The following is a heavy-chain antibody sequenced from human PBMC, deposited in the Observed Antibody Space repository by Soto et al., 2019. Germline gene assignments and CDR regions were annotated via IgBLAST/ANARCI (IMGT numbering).Heavy chain of an antibody. CDR1: GGYISSYY. D-gene: IGHD3-9*01. CDR3: AKHNYDTGSTYFHS. J-gene: IGHJ4*02. Sequence: SETLSLTCTVSGGYISSYYWSWIRQTPGKGLEWIGYIYYSGSTNYNPSLKSRVTISVDTSKNQFSLKLNSMTAADTAVYYCAKHNYDTGSTYFHSWGQGPLVPAS. V-gene: IGHV4-59*08. CDR2: IYYSGST.